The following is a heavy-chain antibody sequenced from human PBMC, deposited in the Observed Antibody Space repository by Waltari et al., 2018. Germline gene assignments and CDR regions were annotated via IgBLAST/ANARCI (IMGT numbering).Heavy chain of an antibody. CDR2: IRSKADGGTI. CDR3: NTGGWYDP. V-gene: IGHV3-15*01. CDR1: GFTFTNAW. J-gene: IGHJ5*02. Sequence: EVQLVESGGGLVKPGGSLRLSCAASGFTFTNAWMVWVRQAPGKGLEWVGRIRSKADGGTIDYAAPGKGRFTISRDDSTKTMYLQMNSLKTEDTAVYYCNTGGWYDPWGQGTLVTVSS.